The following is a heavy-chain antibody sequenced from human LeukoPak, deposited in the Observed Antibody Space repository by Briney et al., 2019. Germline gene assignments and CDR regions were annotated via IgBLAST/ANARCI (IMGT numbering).Heavy chain of an antibody. Sequence: ASVKVSCKASGYTFTSYDINWVRQATGQGLEWMGWINPNSGGANYAQKFQGRVTMTRDTSISTAYMELSRLRSDDTAVYYCARDLGTVTTIWGQGTLVTVSS. D-gene: IGHD4-11*01. CDR1: GYTFTSYD. CDR2: INPNSGGA. CDR3: ARDLGTVTTI. J-gene: IGHJ4*02. V-gene: IGHV1-2*02.